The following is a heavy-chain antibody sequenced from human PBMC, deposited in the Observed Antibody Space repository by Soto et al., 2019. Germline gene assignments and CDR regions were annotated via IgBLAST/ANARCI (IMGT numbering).Heavy chain of an antibody. D-gene: IGHD5-18*01. J-gene: IGHJ6*03. Sequence: SETLSLTCAVYDGSFSGYYRSWIRQPPGKGLEWIGEINHGGGTNYNPSLKSRVTISVDTSKDQFSLKLSSVTAADTAVYYCAITTHSYGYYYMDVWGKGTTVTVSS. CDR2: INHGGGT. V-gene: IGHV4-34*01. CDR1: DGSFSGYY. CDR3: AITTHSYGYYYMDV.